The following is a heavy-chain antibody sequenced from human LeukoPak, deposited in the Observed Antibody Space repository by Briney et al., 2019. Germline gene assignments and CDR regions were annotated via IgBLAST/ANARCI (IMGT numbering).Heavy chain of an antibody. CDR3: ARGGQAAQSSSWYFYFDY. J-gene: IGHJ4*02. Sequence: SETLSLTCTVSGGSISSYYWSWIRQPPGKGLEWIGYIYYSGSTNYNPSLKSRVTISVDTSKNQFSLKLSSVTAADTAVYYCARGGQAAQSSSWYFYFDYWGQGTLVTVSS. D-gene: IGHD6-13*01. CDR1: GGSISSYY. CDR2: IYYSGST. V-gene: IGHV4-59*01.